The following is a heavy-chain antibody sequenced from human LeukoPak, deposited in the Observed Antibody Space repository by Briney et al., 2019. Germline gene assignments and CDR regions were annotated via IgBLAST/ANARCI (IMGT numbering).Heavy chain of an antibody. Sequence: SETLSLTCIVSGGSISSYYWSWIRQPPGKGLEWIGYIYYSGSTNYNPSLKSRVTISVDTSKNQFSLKLSSVTAADTAVYYCARGSLLYNWFDPWGQGTLVTVSS. J-gene: IGHJ5*02. CDR3: ARGSLLYNWFDP. D-gene: IGHD3-3*01. CDR2: IYYSGST. V-gene: IGHV4-59*08. CDR1: GGSISSYY.